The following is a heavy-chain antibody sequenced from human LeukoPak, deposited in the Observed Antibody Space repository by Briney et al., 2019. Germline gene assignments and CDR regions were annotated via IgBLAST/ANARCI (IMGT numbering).Heavy chain of an antibody. V-gene: IGHV1-3*03. CDR2: INGDNGNT. CDR3: ARGGPNSGGWTLDH. Sequence: ASVKVSCKTSGYTFSSYTMHWVRQAPGQRLEWMGCINGDNGNTQYSQKFQGRVTFTRDTSASTAYMELSSLTSEDMAVFYCARGGPNSGGWTLDHWGQGTLVSVSS. CDR1: GYTFSSYT. J-gene: IGHJ4*02. D-gene: IGHD6-19*01.